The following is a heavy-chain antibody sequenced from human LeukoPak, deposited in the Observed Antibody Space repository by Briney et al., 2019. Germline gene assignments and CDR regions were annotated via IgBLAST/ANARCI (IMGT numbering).Heavy chain of an antibody. Sequence: PSETLSLTCTVSGGSISSGGYYWSWIRQHPGKGLEWIGYIYYSGSTYYNPSLKSRVTISVDTSKNQFSLKLSSVTAADTAVYYCARGTLLLWFGELSRFVDYSGQGTLVTVSS. V-gene: IGHV4-31*03. CDR3: ARGTLLLWFGELSRFVDY. CDR2: IYYSGST. CDR1: GGSISSGGYY. J-gene: IGHJ4*02. D-gene: IGHD3-10*01.